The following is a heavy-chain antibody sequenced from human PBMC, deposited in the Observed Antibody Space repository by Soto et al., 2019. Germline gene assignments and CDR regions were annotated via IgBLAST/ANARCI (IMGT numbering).Heavy chain of an antibody. CDR3: ATGATIFGVVAN. J-gene: IGHJ4*02. Sequence: ASVKVSCKVSGYTLTELSMHWVRQAPGKGLERMGGFDPEDGETIYAQKFQGRVTMTEDTSTDTAYMELSSLRSEDTAVYYCATGATIFGVVANWGQGTLVTVSS. CDR2: FDPEDGET. V-gene: IGHV1-24*01. D-gene: IGHD3-3*01. CDR1: GYTLTELS.